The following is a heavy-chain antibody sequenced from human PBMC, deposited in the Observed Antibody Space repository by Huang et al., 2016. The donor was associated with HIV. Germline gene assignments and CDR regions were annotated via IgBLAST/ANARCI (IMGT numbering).Heavy chain of an antibody. V-gene: IGHV1-69*13. J-gene: IGHJ3*02. Sequence: QVQLVQSGTVVRKPGSSVKVSCTASGGTFSHYAISWVRQAPRQGLEWTGGISPIVGTAYYAQKFQGRVTITANVSTSTAYVEVNSLTSDDTAVVYCARDHMGTSALTNACDIWGQGTMVIVSS. CDR3: ARDHMGTSALTNACDI. CDR1: GGTFSHYA. CDR2: ISPIVGTA. D-gene: IGHD4-17*01.